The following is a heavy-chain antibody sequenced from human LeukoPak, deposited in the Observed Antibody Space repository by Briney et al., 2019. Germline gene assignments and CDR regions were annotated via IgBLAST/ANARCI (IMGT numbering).Heavy chain of an antibody. Sequence: GGSLRLSCAPSGFTFSDYYMSWIRQAPGKGLEWVSVIYSGGSTYYADSVKDRFTISRDNSKNTLYLQMNSLRVEDTAVYYCARDYVWDAFDIWGQGTMVTVSS. J-gene: IGHJ3*02. V-gene: IGHV3-66*01. CDR2: IYSGGST. CDR3: ARDYVWDAFDI. D-gene: IGHD2-8*01. CDR1: GFTFSDYY.